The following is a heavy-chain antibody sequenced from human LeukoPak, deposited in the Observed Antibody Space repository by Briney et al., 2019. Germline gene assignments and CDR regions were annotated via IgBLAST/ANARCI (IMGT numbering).Heavy chain of an antibody. CDR1: GFTFSTYW. CDR2: IKSDGST. J-gene: IGHJ1*01. V-gene: IGHV3-74*01. CDR3: ARAPSEIGGYYPEYFRH. Sequence: GGSLRLSCAASGFTFSTYWMHWVRQAPGKGLVWVSRIKSDGSTNYADSVKGRLTISRDNAKNTVSLQMNSLRPDDTGVYYCARAPSEIGGYYPEYFRHWGQGTLVTVSS. D-gene: IGHD3-22*01.